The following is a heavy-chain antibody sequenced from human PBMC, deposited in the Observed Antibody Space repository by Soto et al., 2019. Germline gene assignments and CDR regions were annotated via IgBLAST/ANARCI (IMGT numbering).Heavy chain of an antibody. CDR3: ARDHLEARPATRVGAFDI. V-gene: IGHV3-48*01. Sequence: EVQLVESGGGLVQPGGSLRLSCAASGFTFSSYSMNWVRQAPGKGLEWVLYISSSSSTIYYAYSVKGQLTNSRDNAKNSLYLQMNSLRAEDTAVYYCARDHLEARPATRVGAFDIWGQGTMVTVSS. CDR2: ISSSSSTI. CDR1: GFTFSSYS. D-gene: IGHD2-2*01. J-gene: IGHJ3*02.